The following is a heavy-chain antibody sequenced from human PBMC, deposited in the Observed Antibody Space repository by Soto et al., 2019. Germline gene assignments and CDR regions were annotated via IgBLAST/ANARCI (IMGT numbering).Heavy chain of an antibody. CDR1: GGSISIYY. Sequence: SETLSLTCTVSGGSISIYYWSWIRHPAGKGLEWIGRIYTSGSTNYNPSLKSRVTMSVDTSKNQFSLKLSSVTAADTAVYYCARVSSGWPDYFDYWGQGTLVTVSS. V-gene: IGHV4-4*07. J-gene: IGHJ4*02. D-gene: IGHD6-19*01. CDR3: ARVSSGWPDYFDY. CDR2: IYTSGST.